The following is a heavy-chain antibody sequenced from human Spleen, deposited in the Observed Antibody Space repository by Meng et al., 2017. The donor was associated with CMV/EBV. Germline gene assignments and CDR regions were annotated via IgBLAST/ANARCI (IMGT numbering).Heavy chain of an antibody. V-gene: IGHV4-61*01. J-gene: IGHJ6*02. CDR1: GGSVSSGSYY. Sequence: SETLSLTCTVSGGSVSSGSYYWSWIRQPPGKGLEWIGYIYYSGSTNYNPSLKSRVTISVDTSKNQFSLKLSSVTAADTAVYYCARDRSNYHYYYGMDVWGQGTTVTVSS. D-gene: IGHD4-11*01. CDR3: ARDRSNYHYYYGMDV. CDR2: IYYSGST.